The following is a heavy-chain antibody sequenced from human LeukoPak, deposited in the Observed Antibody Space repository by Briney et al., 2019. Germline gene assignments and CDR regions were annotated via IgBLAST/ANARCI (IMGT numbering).Heavy chain of an antibody. D-gene: IGHD5-12*01. Sequence: ASVKVSCKVSGYTLTELSMHWVRKAPGKGLEWMGGFDPEDGETIYAQKFQGRVTMTEDTSTDTAYMELSSLRSEDTAVYYCATVGGYDYPTLYYWGQGTLVTVSS. V-gene: IGHV1-24*01. CDR3: ATVGGYDYPTLYY. CDR2: FDPEDGET. J-gene: IGHJ4*02. CDR1: GYTLTELS.